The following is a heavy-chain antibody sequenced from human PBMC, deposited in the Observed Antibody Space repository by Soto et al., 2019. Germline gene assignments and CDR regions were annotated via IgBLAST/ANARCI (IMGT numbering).Heavy chain of an antibody. CDR2: IYPDDSDT. Sequence: LGESLKISCKGSGHSFTSYWIGWVRQMPGKGLEWIGIIYPDDSDTRYSPSFQGQVTISADKSISTAYLQWSSLKASDTAMYYCARQAGPDGRKRWFDPWGQGTLVTVSS. CDR3: ARQAGPDGRKRWFDP. CDR1: GHSFTSYW. D-gene: IGHD6-19*01. J-gene: IGHJ5*02. V-gene: IGHV5-51*01.